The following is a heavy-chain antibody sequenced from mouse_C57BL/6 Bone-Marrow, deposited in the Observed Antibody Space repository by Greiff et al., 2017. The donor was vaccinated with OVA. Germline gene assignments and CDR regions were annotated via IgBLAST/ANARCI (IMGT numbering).Heavy chain of an antibody. V-gene: IGHV1-42*01. D-gene: IGHD2-2*01. CDR3: ARRGLPAWFAY. Sequence: EVQLQQSGPELVKPGASVKISCKASGYSFTGYYMNWVKQSPEKSLEWIGEINPSTGGTTYNQKFKAKATLTVDKSSSTAYMQLKSLTSEDSAVYYCARRGLPAWFAYWGQGTLVTVSA. CDR2: INPSTGGT. J-gene: IGHJ3*01. CDR1: GYSFTGYY.